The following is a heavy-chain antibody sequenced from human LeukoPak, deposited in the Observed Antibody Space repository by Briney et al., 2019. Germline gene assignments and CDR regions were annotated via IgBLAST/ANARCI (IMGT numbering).Heavy chain of an antibody. Sequence: SETLSLTCAVYGGSFSGYCWSWIRQPPGKGLEWIGEINHSGSINYNPSLKSRVTISVDTSKNQFSLKLSSVTAADTAVYYCARANSGSFDWLPLIDYWGQGTLVTVSS. J-gene: IGHJ4*02. D-gene: IGHD3-9*01. CDR2: INHSGSI. V-gene: IGHV4-34*01. CDR3: ARANSGSFDWLPLIDY. CDR1: GGSFSGYC.